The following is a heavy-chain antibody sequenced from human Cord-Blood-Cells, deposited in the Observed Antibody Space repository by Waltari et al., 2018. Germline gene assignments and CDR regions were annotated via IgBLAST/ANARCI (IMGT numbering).Heavy chain of an antibody. Sequence: QVQLQLWGAGLLKPSETLSLTGAAYDVSFSGYYWSCIRHPPGKWLEWIGEINHSGSTNYNPSLKSRVTISVDTSKNQFSLKLSSVTAADTAVYYCARGIPGDPHTNRYFDLWGRGTLVTVSS. D-gene: IGHD7-27*01. CDR1: DVSFSGYY. J-gene: IGHJ2*01. CDR2: INHSGST. V-gene: IGHV4-34*01. CDR3: ARGIPGDPHTNRYFDL.